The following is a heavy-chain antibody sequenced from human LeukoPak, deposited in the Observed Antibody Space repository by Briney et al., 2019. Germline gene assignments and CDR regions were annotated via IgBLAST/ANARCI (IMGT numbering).Heavy chain of an antibody. D-gene: IGHD3-16*01. Sequence: ASVKVSCKASGYTFTSYGISWVRQAPGQGLEWMGWISAHNGNTNYAQKVQGRVTMTTDTSTSTAYMEVRSLRSDDTAVYYCARDLGSGWFDPWGQGALVTVSS. J-gene: IGHJ5*02. V-gene: IGHV1-18*01. CDR3: ARDLGSGWFDP. CDR2: ISAHNGNT. CDR1: GYTFTSYG.